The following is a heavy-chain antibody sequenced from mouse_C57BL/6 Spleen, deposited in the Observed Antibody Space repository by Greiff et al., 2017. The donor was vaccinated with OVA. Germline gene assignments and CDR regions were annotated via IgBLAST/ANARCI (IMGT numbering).Heavy chain of an antibody. CDR2: IDPENGDT. J-gene: IGHJ3*01. D-gene: IGHD1-1*01. V-gene: IGHV14-4*01. CDR3: TYGSSPWFAD. CDR1: GFNIKDDY. Sequence: EVMLVESGAELVRPGASVKLSCTASGFNIKDDYMHWVKQRPEQGLEWIGWIDPENGDTEYASKFQGKATITADTSSNTAYLQLSSLTYEDTAVYYCTYGSSPWFADWGQGTLVTVSA.